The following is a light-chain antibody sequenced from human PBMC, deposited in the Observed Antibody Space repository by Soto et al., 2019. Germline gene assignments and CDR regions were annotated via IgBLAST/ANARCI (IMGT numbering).Light chain of an antibody. V-gene: IGKV1-5*01. CDR2: DAS. J-gene: IGKJ1*01. CDR3: QQYNSYSRT. Sequence: DFQITQWPATLPASVGDRVIVTCRASQSIRSWLAWYEQKPVKGPKLLIRDASSLQSGVPSRFSGSGSGTELTLTISSLQPDDFATYYCQQYNSYSRTFGQGTNVDI. CDR1: QSIRSW.